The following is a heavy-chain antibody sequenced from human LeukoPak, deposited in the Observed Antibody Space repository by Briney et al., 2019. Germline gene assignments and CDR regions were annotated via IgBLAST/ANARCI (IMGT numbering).Heavy chain of an antibody. CDR3: AKEGGNYSFDS. V-gene: IGHV3-30*18. Sequence: PGRSLRLSCAASGFTFSRYGMHWVRQAPGKGLEWVAVILSDGRNTRFADSVKGRFTISGDNSKNTVYLQMNSLRAEDTAVYYCAKEGGNYSFDSWGQGTLVSVSS. CDR2: ILSDGRNT. CDR1: GFTFSRYG. D-gene: IGHD4-23*01. J-gene: IGHJ4*02.